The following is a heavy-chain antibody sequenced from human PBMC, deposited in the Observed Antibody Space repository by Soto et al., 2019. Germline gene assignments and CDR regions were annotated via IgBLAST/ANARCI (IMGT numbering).Heavy chain of an antibody. V-gene: IGHV4-4*07. J-gene: IGHJ4*02. Sequence: KTSETLSLTCTVSGASISGFYWSWIRKSAGKGLEWIGRIYATGTTDYNPSLKGRVMMSVDTSKKQFSLKLRSVTAADTAVYYCATPKVYYYDSSAKLPLDYWGQGTVVTVSS. D-gene: IGHD3-22*01. CDR1: GASISGFY. CDR2: IYATGTT. CDR3: ATPKVYYYDSSAKLPLDY.